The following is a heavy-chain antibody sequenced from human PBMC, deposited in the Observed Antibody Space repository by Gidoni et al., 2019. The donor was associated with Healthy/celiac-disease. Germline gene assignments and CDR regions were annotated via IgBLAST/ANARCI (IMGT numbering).Heavy chain of an antibody. J-gene: IGHJ4*02. CDR2: ISGSGGST. V-gene: IGHV3-23*01. Sequence: EVQLLESGGGLVQPGGSLRLSCASSGCTFSSYAMSWVRQGPGKGLVWVSAISGSGGSTYYADSVKGRFTISRDNSKNTLYLQMNSLRAEDTAVYYCAKGGLERLPFDYWGQGTLVTVSS. CDR3: AKGGLERLPFDY. D-gene: IGHD1-1*01. CDR1: GCTFSSYA.